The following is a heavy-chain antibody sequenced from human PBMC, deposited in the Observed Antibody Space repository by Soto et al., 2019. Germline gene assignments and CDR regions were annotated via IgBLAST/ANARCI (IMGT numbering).Heavy chain of an antibody. CDR2: ISYDGSNK. V-gene: IGHV3-30-3*01. Sequence: GGSLRLSCAASGFTFSSYAMHWVRQAPGKGLEWVAVISYDGSNKYYADSVKGRFTISRDNSKNTLYLQMNSLRAEDTAVYYCARDRITGTTTAYYYYYGMDVWGQGTTVTVSS. D-gene: IGHD1-7*01. CDR3: ARDRITGTTTAYYYYYGMDV. J-gene: IGHJ6*02. CDR1: GFTFSSYA.